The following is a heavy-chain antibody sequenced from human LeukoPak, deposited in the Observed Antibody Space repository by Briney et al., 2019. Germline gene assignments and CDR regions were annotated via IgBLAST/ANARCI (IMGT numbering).Heavy chain of an antibody. J-gene: IGHJ6*03. CDR3: ARFGGSGSYFYYYYYMDV. D-gene: IGHD3-10*01. CDR1: GYTFTCYY. V-gene: IGHV1-2*02. Sequence: GASVKVSCKASGYTFTCYYMHWVRQAPGQGLEWMGWINPNSGGTNYAQKFQGRVTMTRDTSISTAYMELSRLRSDDTAVYYCARFGGSGSYFYYYYYMDVWGKGTTVTVSS. CDR2: INPNSGGT.